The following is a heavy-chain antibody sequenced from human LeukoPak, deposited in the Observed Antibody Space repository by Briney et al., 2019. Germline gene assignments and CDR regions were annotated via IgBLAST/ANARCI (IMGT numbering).Heavy chain of an antibody. D-gene: IGHD2-21*02. CDR2: IIPILGIA. J-gene: IGHJ1*01. CDR3: ARAKAYCGGDCAEYFQH. Sequence: SVKDSCKASGGTLSSYAISWVRQAPGQGLEWMGRIIPILGIANYAQKFQGRVTITADKSTSTAYMELSSLRSEDTAVYYCARAKAYCGGDCAEYFQHWGQGTLVTVSS. V-gene: IGHV1-69*04. CDR1: GGTLSSYA.